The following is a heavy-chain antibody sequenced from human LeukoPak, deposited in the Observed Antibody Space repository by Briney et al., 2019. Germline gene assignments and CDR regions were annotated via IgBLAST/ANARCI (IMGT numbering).Heavy chain of an antibody. CDR3: ARGTSGGAEDY. CDR2: ISSSSSYI. Sequence: GGSLRLSCAASGFTVSSNYMSWVRQAPGKGLEWVSSISSSSSYIYYADSVKGRFTISRDNAKNSLYLQMNSLRAEDTAVYYCARGTSGGAEDYWGQGTLVTVSS. J-gene: IGHJ4*02. D-gene: IGHD3-10*01. V-gene: IGHV3-21*01. CDR1: GFTVSSNY.